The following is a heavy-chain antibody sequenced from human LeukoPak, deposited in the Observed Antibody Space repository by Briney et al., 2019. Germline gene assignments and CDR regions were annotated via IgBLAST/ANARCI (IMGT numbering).Heavy chain of an antibody. J-gene: IGHJ6*03. V-gene: IGHV3-30*03. CDR1: GFTFSSYG. CDR3: ARSSSSIAARPHWSYMDV. Sequence: GGSLRLSCAASGFTFSSYGMHWVRQAPRKGVEWAAGISYDGSNKYYADSVKGRFTISRDNSKNTLYLQMNSLRAEDTAVYYCARSSSSIAARPHWSYMDVWGKGTTVTISS. D-gene: IGHD6-6*01. CDR2: ISYDGSNK.